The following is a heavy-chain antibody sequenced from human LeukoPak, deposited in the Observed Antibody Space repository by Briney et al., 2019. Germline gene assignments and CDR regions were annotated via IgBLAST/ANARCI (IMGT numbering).Heavy chain of an antibody. D-gene: IGHD1-1*01. CDR3: ARDEGGSTRPPPAYNWFDP. V-gene: IGHV4-4*07. Sequence: XETXXLTCTXXXGSLXXXXWSWXRXPAGKXLEWXXRXXYSGATNYNPSLKSRVTMSIDTSNNHFSLKLNSVTAADTATYYCARDEGGSTRPPPAYNWFDPWGQGTLVTVSS. CDR2: XXYSGAT. J-gene: IGHJ5*02. CDR1: XGSLXXXX.